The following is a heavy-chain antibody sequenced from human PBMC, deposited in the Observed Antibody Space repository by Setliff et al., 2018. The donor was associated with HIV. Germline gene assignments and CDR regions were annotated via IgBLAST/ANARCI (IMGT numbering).Heavy chain of an antibody. J-gene: IGHJ4*02. CDR1: GGAFNGYY. V-gene: IGHV4-34*01. CDR2: INHKGVT. D-gene: IGHD2-21*01. CDR3: ARAQIAAPRPFDY. Sequence: PSETLSLTCAVYGGAFNGYYWTWIRQSPGRGLEWIGGINHKGVTNYSPSLMRRATISAETSKNQFSLRLSSVTAADTALYFCARAQIAAPRPFDYWGQGTLVTVSS.